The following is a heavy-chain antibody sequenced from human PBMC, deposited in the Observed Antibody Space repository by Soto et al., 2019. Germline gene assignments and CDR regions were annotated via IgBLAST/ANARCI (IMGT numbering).Heavy chain of an antibody. J-gene: IGHJ4*02. CDR3: ARGSSGSYYNGVFDY. Sequence: VESLKISCKGSGYIFTNYWIGWVRQMPGKGLEWMGIIYPGDSDTRYSPSFQGQVAISPDKSISTAYLQWSSLKASDTAMYYCARGSSGSYYNGVFDYWGQGTLVTVSS. CDR1: GYIFTNYW. V-gene: IGHV5-51*01. D-gene: IGHD3-22*01. CDR2: IYPGDSDT.